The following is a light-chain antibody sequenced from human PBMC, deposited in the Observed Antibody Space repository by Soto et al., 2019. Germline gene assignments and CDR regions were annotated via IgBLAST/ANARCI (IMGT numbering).Light chain of an antibody. V-gene: IGLV1-44*01. CDR2: RTV. CDR1: ASNIGSKA. Sequence: QSVLTQSPSASGTPGQRVTMSCSGSASNIGSKAVNWYQQFPGTAPKLFIYRTVERPSGVPARFYGSKSGTSASLAINGLQSEDEADYYCAAWDDRVDEYVFGTGTKVTVL. J-gene: IGLJ1*01. CDR3: AAWDDRVDEYV.